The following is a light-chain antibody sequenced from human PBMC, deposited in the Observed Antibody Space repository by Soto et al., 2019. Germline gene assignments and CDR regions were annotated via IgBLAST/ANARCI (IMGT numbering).Light chain of an antibody. CDR3: CSYTGSYSYV. Sequence: QSVLTQPHSVSGSPGQSVTISCTGTSSDVGGYSYVSLYQQHPGQAPELIIYDVTERPSGVPDRFSGSKSGNTASLTISGLQAEDEADYYCCSYTGSYSYVFGIGTKVTVL. CDR2: DVT. CDR1: SSDVGGYSY. J-gene: IGLJ1*01. V-gene: IGLV2-11*01.